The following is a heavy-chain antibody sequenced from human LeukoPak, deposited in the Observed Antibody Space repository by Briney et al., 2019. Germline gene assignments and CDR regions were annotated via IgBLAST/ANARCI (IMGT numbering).Heavy chain of an antibody. CDR2: ISSSSSYI. CDR3: ARGFCSGGTCYRITGTFDV. Sequence: AGGSLRLSCAASGFTFSSYSMNWVRQAPGKELEWVSSISSSSSYIDYADSVKGRFTISRDNANNSLFLEMTSLRGDDTAVYYCARGFCSGGTCYRITGTFDVWGQGTMVSVSS. J-gene: IGHJ3*01. D-gene: IGHD2-15*01. V-gene: IGHV3-21*01. CDR1: GFTFSSYS.